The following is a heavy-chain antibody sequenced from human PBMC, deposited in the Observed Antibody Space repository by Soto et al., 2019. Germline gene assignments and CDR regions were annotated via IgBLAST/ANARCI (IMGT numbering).Heavy chain of an antibody. CDR3: ARDLGLGYCSGGSCYQGGFDP. J-gene: IGHJ5*02. D-gene: IGHD2-15*01. V-gene: IGHV4-4*07. Sequence: SETLSLTCTVSGGSISSYCWGWIRQPAGKGLEWIGRIHTSGSTNYNPSLKSRVTMSVEPSKNQSSLKLSSVTAADPPVYYCARDLGLGYCSGGSCYQGGFDPWGQGTTVTVSS. CDR2: IHTSGST. CDR1: GGSISSYC.